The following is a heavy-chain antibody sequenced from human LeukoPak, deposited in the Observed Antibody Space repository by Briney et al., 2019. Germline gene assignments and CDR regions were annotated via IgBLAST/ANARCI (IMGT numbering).Heavy chain of an antibody. D-gene: IGHD2-15*01. CDR2: IKQDGSDK. Sequence: GGSLRLSCEASGFSFSSYWMSWVRQAPGKGLEWVANIKQDGSDKYYVDSLKGRFTVSRDNAKNSLYLQINSLRVGDTAVYFCARVGAATFYWYYMDVWGKGTTVTVSS. V-gene: IGHV3-7*01. CDR3: ARVGAATFYWYYMDV. J-gene: IGHJ6*03. CDR1: GFSFSSYW.